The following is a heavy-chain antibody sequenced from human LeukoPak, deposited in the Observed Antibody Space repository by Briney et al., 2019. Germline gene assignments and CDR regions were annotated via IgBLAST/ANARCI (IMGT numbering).Heavy chain of an antibody. CDR3: ARPRVATRTQFDY. CDR2: LYPGDSDT. Sequence: GESLKISCKGSGYSFSSYWIGWVRQMPGKGLEWMGILYPGDSDTRYSPSFQGQVTISADRSITTAYLQWSSLKASDTAMYYCARPRVATRTQFDYWGQGTLVTVSS. V-gene: IGHV5-51*01. J-gene: IGHJ4*02. D-gene: IGHD3-10*01. CDR1: GYSFSSYW.